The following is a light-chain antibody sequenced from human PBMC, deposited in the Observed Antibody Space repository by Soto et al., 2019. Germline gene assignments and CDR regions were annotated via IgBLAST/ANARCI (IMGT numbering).Light chain of an antibody. V-gene: IGKV1-39*01. J-gene: IGKJ3*01. CDR1: QSINKY. Sequence: DIQMTQSPSSLSASVCDRVTITCRASQSINKYINWYQQKPGKAPNLLINGASSLQSGVPSRFSGSGSGTDFTLTIINLHPEVFATHYCQQTYSTPLTFGPGTKVDIK. CDR3: QQTYSTPLT. CDR2: GAS.